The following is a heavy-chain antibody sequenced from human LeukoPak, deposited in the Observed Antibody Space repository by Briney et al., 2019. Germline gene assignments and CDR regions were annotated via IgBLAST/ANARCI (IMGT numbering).Heavy chain of an antibody. V-gene: IGHV1-46*01. J-gene: IGHJ4*02. Sequence: GASVKVSCKASGYTFTSYYMHWVRQAPGQGLEWMGIINPSGGSTSYAQKFQGRVTMTRDTSTSTVYMELSSLRSEDTAVYYCARAPYDYVWGSLTPRYYFDYWGQGTLVTVSS. CDR2: INPSGGST. D-gene: IGHD3-16*01. CDR1: GYTFTSYY. CDR3: ARAPYDYVWGSLTPRYYFDY.